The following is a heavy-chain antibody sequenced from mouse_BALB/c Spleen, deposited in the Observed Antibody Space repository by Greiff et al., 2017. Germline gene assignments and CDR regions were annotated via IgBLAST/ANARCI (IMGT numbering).Heavy chain of an antibody. CDR1: GFTFSSYT. D-gene: IGHD2-3*01. J-gene: IGHJ2*01. CDR2: ISNGGGST. V-gene: IGHV5-12-2*01. CDR3: ARHGWLPYYFDD. Sequence: EVKVVESGGGLVQPGGSLKLSCAASGFTFSSYTMSWVRQTPEKRLEWVAYISNGGGSTYYPDTVKGRFTISRDNAKNTLYLQMSSLKSEDTAMYYCARHGWLPYYFDDWGQGTTLTVSS.